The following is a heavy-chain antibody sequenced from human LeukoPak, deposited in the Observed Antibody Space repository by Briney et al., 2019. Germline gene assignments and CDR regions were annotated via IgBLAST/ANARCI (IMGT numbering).Heavy chain of an antibody. CDR3: ARGIQLSSYYYYGLDV. V-gene: IGHV3-9*01. J-gene: IGHJ6*02. Sequence: PGGSLRLSCAASGFTFDDYAMHWVRQAPGKGLEWVSGISWNSGSIGYADSVKGRFTISRDNAKNSLFLQMNSLRDEDTAVYFCARGIQLSSYYYYGLDVWGRGTTVTVSS. CDR1: GFTFDDYA. CDR2: ISWNSGSI. D-gene: IGHD3-16*02.